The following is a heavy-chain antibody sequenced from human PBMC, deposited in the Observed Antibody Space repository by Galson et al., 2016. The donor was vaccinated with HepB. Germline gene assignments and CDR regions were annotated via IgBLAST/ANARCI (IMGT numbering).Heavy chain of an antibody. CDR1: GFSISDYW. D-gene: IGHD1-26*01. CDR2: INERGSVW. Sequence: SLRLSCAGSGFSISDYWIHWVRQAPGQGLVWVSRINERGSVWGYADSVKGRFTISKDNVKNTVYLQMTSLSAEDTAIYYCAREYKRVGASLNYWGQGTLVTVFS. V-gene: IGHV3-74*01. J-gene: IGHJ4*02. CDR3: AREYKRVGASLNY.